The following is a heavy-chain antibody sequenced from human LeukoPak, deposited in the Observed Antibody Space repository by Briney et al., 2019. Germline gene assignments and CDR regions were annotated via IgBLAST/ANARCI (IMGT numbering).Heavy chain of an antibody. CDR1: GYTFTSYY. Sequence: ASVKVSCKASGYTFTSYYMHRVRQAPGQGLEWMGIINPSGGSTSYAQKFQGRVTMTRDTSTSTVYMELSSLRSEDTAVYYCAREGVTTAVDYWGQGTLVTVSS. CDR3: AREGVTTAVDY. CDR2: INPSGGST. J-gene: IGHJ4*02. D-gene: IGHD4-17*01. V-gene: IGHV1-46*03.